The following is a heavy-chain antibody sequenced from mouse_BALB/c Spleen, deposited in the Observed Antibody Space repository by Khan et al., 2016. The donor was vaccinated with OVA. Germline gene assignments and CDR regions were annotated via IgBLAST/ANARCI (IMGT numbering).Heavy chain of an antibody. D-gene: IGHD1-1*01. J-gene: IGHJ2*01. Sequence: EVQLVESGPGLLKPSQSLSLTCTVTGYSITSGYAWNWIRQFPGNKLEWMGYISYSGGTSYNPSLKSRISITRDTSKNQFFLQLNSVTTEDTATYYCARGNYYGYYFDYWGQGTTLTVSS. CDR1: GYSITSGYA. V-gene: IGHV3-2*02. CDR2: ISYSGGT. CDR3: ARGNYYGYYFDY.